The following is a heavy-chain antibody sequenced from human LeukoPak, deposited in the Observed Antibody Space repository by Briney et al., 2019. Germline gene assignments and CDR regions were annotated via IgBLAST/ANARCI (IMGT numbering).Heavy chain of an antibody. CDR2: IKDDGNEK. D-gene: IGHD3-16*01. CDR1: GFTFTSYW. V-gene: IGHV3-7*01. J-gene: IGHJ4*02. CDR3: GRDPYYDALDY. Sequence: GGSLRLSCAASGFTFTSYWMSWVRQAPGKGLEWVANIKDDGNEKYYVDSVKGRLTISRDNAQNSLYLQMNSLRADDTAVYYCGRDPYYDALDYWGQGTLVTVSS.